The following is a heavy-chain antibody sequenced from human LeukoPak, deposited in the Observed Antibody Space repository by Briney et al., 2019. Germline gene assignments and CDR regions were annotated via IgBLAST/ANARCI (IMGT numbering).Heavy chain of an antibody. D-gene: IGHD3-9*01. CDR2: IIPILGIA. CDR1: GGTFSSYA. V-gene: IGHV1-69*04. J-gene: IGHJ4*02. Sequence: SVKVSCKASGGTFSSYAISWVRQAPGQGLGWMGRIIPILGIANYAQKFQGRVTITADTSTSTAYMEPSSLRSEDTAVYYCARETYYDILTGYSDLLGYFDYWGQGTLVTVSS. CDR3: ARETYYDILTGYSDLLGYFDY.